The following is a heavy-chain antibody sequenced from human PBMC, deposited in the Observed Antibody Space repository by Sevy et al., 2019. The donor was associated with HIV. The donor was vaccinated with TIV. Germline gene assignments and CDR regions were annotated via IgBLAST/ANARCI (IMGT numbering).Heavy chain of an antibody. D-gene: IGHD1-1*01. Sequence: GGSLRLSCAASGFTFTSFSMHWVRQAPGKGLEWMATISYDGSNKYYADSVKGRFTISRDNSKNYLYLHMNSLRAEDTAVSSCALERLSSNVAEYFQNWGQGTLVTVSS. CDR2: ISYDGSNK. CDR3: ALERLSSNVAEYFQN. V-gene: IGHV3-30-3*01. J-gene: IGHJ1*01. CDR1: GFTFTSFS.